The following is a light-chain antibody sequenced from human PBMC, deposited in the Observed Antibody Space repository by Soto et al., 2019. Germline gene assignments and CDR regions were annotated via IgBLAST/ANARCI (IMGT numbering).Light chain of an antibody. CDR2: DAS. CDR3: QHGNDWPPFT. V-gene: IGKV3-11*01. J-gene: IGKJ5*01. Sequence: EIVLTQSPATLSLSPGERATISCRASQSVNSNLAWYQHKPGQAPRLLIYDASNRDTGIPARFSGSGSGTAVSLTVSSLEPEDFAVYYCQHGNDWPPFTFGQGTRVE. CDR1: QSVNSN.